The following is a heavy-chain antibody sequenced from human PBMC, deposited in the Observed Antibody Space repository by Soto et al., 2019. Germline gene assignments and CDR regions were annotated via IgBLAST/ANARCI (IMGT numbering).Heavy chain of an antibody. CDR3: AIAPPGFQPRRGF. CDR2: IYPTGTT. CDR1: GGAISSVGYS. V-gene: IGHV4-30-2*01. D-gene: IGHD3-10*01. Sequence: SLTFTVSGGAISSVGYSWSWIRQPPGKGLEWIGYIYPTGTTYYNPSLKNRVTISIDTSQNQFSLQLTSMTAADTAVYYCAIAPPGFQPRRGFWDQGTRFTIFS. J-gene: IGHJ4*03.